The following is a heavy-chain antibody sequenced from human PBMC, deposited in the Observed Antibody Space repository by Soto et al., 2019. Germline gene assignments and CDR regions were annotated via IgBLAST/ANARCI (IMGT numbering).Heavy chain of an antibody. CDR2: IKQDGSEE. CDR1: GFTFSSYW. V-gene: IGHV3-7*01. CDR3: QGLDSAAFDI. Sequence: GGSLRLSCGASGFTFSSYWMSWVRQAPGKGLEWVANIKQDGSEEYYVDSVKGRFTISRDNAKNSLYLQMNSLRAEDTAVYYCQGLDSAAFDIWGQGTMVTVSS. J-gene: IGHJ3*02. D-gene: IGHD3-16*01.